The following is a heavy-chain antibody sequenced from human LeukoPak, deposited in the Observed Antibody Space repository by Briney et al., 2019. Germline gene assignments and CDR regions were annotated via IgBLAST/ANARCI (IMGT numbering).Heavy chain of an antibody. V-gene: IGHV3-21*01. CDR2: ISTSSSYI. CDR1: GFTFSSYS. D-gene: IGHD3-22*01. Sequence: GGSLRLSCAASGFTFSSYSMNWVRQAPGKGLEWVSSISTSSSYIYYADSVKDRFTISRDNAKNSLYLQMNSLRAEDTAVYYCAREQLKYYYDSSGYSDYWGQGTLVTVSS. J-gene: IGHJ4*02. CDR3: AREQLKYYYDSSGYSDY.